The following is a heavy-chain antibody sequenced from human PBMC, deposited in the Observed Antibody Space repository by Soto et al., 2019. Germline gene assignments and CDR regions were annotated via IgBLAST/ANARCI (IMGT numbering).Heavy chain of an antibody. CDR3: ARDPWNY. J-gene: IGHJ4*02. D-gene: IGHD3-3*01. CDR1: GYTFTSYY. Sequence: QVQLVQSGAEVKKPGASVKVSCKATGYTFTSYYMHWVRQAPGQGLEWMGIISPSGGSTGYAQKSQYRXXMTWNTSTSTVYMELRSLTSEDTAVYYCARDPWNYWGQGTLVTVSS. V-gene: IGHV1-46*01. CDR2: ISPSGGST.